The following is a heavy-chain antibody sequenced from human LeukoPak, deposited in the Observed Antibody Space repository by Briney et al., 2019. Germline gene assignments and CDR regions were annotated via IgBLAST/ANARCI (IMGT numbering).Heavy chain of an antibody. D-gene: IGHD6-13*01. J-gene: IGHJ4*02. CDR2: ISYDGSNK. Sequence: GRSLRLSCAASGFTFSSNAMHCVRQAPGKGLEWVAVISYDGSNKYYADSVKGRFTISRDNSKNTLYLQMNSLRAEDTAVYYCARVWRGVAGAGTDYWGQGTLVTVSS. V-gene: IGHV3-30-3*01. CDR3: ARVWRGVAGAGTDY. CDR1: GFTFSSNA.